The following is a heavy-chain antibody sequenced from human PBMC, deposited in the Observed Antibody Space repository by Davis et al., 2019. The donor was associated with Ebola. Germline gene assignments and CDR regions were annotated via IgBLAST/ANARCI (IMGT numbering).Heavy chain of an antibody. CDR1: GGSISSYY. CDR2: IHYSGSS. Sequence: PSETLSLTCTVSGGSISSYYWSWIRQPPGKGLEWIGYIHYSGSSTYNPSFKSRVTISVDTSENQLSLRLSSVTAADTAVYYCASHCSSDRCYFRFDPWGQGTLVTVSS. D-gene: IGHD2-2*01. V-gene: IGHV4-59*12. J-gene: IGHJ5*02. CDR3: ASHCSSDRCYFRFDP.